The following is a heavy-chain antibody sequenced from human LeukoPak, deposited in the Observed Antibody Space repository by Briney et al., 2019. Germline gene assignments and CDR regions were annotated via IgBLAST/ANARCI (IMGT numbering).Heavy chain of an antibody. Sequence: SETLSLTCTVSGGSISIYYWSWIRQPPGKGLEWIGYIYYSGSTNYNPSLKSRVTISVDTSKNQFSLKLSSVTAADTAVYYCARDLRIAAAGLGFDYWGQGTLVTVSS. CDR2: IYYSGST. D-gene: IGHD6-13*01. CDR1: GGSISIYY. J-gene: IGHJ4*02. V-gene: IGHV4-59*01. CDR3: ARDLRIAAAGLGFDY.